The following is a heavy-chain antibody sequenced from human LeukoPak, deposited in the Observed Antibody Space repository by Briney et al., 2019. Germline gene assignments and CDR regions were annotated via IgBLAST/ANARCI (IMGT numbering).Heavy chain of an antibody. D-gene: IGHD2-2*02. V-gene: IGHV1-69*01. CDR2: IIPIFGTA. J-gene: IGHJ4*02. CDR1: GGTFSSYA. CDR3: ARRYCSSTSCYKSLGDY. Sequence: SVKVSCKASGGTFSSYAISWVRQAPGQGLEWMGGIIPIFGTANYAQKFQGRVTITADESTSTAYMELSSLRSEDTAVYYCARRYCSSTSCYKSLGDYWGQGTLVTVSS.